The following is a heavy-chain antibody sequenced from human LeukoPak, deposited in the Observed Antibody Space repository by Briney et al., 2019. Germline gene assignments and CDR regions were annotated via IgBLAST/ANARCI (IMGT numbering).Heavy chain of an antibody. J-gene: IGHJ5*02. CDR2: IIPIFGTA. D-gene: IGHD1-26*01. V-gene: IGHV1-69*06. CDR1: GGTFSSYA. Sequence: ASVKVSCKASGGTFSSYAISWVRQAPGQGLEWMGGIIPIFGTANYAQKFQGRVTITADKSTSTAYMELSSLRSEDTAVYYCARTGATGSWFDPWGQGTLVTVSS. CDR3: ARTGATGSWFDP.